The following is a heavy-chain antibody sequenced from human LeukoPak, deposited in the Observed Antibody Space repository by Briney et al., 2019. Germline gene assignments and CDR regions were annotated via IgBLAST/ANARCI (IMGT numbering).Heavy chain of an antibody. V-gene: IGHV4-4*09. CDR1: GGSISSYY. D-gene: IGHD2-8*01. CDR2: IYTSGST. Sequence: SETLSLTCTVSGGSISSYYWSWIRQPPGKGLEWIGYIYTSGSTNYNPSLKSRVTISVDTSKNQFSLKLSSVTAADTAVYYCARRKYGVGFDPWGQGALVTVSS. J-gene: IGHJ5*02. CDR3: ARRKYGVGFDP.